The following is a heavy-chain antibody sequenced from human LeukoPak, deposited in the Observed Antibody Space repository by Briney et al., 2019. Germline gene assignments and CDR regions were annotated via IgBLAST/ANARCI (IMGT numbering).Heavy chain of an antibody. J-gene: IGHJ4*02. V-gene: IGHV3-23*01. CDR1: GFTFSSYG. D-gene: IGHD2-21*01. CDR2: ISGSGGST. CDR3: AKAPVTSCRGAYCYPFDS. Sequence: GGSLRLSCAASGFTFSSYGMSWVRQAPGKGLEWVSAISGSGGSTYYADSVKGRFTISRDNSKNTLCLQMNSLRAEDAAVYFCAKAPVTSCRGAYCYPFDSWGQGTLVTVSS.